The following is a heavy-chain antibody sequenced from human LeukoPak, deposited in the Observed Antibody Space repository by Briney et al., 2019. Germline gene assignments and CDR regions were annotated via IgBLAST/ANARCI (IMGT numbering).Heavy chain of an antibody. D-gene: IGHD3-10*01. CDR3: AKVVNYYGSGYFDY. CDR1: GFTFSSYG. Sequence: GGSLRLSCAASGFTFSSYGMSWVRQAPGKGLEWVSAISGSGGSTYYADSVKGRFTISRGNSKNTLYLQMNSLRAEDTAVYYCAKVVNYYGSGYFDYWGQGTLVTVSS. V-gene: IGHV3-23*01. CDR2: ISGSGGST. J-gene: IGHJ4*02.